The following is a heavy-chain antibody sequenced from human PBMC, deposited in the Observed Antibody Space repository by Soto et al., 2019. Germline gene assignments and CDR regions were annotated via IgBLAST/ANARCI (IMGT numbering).Heavy chain of an antibody. V-gene: IGHV3-64*01. CDR1: GFTFSSYA. CDR3: ARQSYSSYYFDY. CDR2: ISSNGGST. J-gene: IGHJ4*02. D-gene: IGHD6-13*01. Sequence: SGGSLRLSCAASGFTFSSYAMHWVRQAPGKGLEYVSAISSNGGSTYYANSVKGRFTISRDNSKNTLYLQMGSLRAEDMAVYYCARQSYSSYYFDYWSQGTLVTVSS.